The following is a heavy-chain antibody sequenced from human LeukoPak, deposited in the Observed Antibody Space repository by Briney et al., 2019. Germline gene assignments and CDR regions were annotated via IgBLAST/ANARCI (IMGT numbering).Heavy chain of an antibody. CDR1: GFTFNNYG. V-gene: IGHV3-33*01. CDR3: AREQSVFDNWLDP. CDR2: IWYDESNE. D-gene: IGHD3-10*01. Sequence: PGGSLRLSCEASGFTFNNYGMHWVRQAPGKGLEWVAVIWYDESNEYYADSVKGRFTISRNNSKNTLYLEMSSRRAEDTAVYYCAREQSVFDNWLDPWGQGTLVTVSS. J-gene: IGHJ5*02.